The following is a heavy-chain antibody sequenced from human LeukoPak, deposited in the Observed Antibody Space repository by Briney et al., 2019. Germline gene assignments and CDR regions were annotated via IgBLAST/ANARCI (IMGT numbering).Heavy chain of an antibody. D-gene: IGHD1-26*01. Sequence: GGSLRLSCAASGFTFSSYGMNWVRQAPGKGLEWVSYISSSGSNNYYADSVKGRFTISRDNAKSSLYLQMSSLRAEDTAVYYCATLSGSPPRTFDIWGQGTMVTVSS. J-gene: IGHJ3*02. CDR1: GFTFSSYG. CDR2: ISSSGSNN. V-gene: IGHV3-48*03. CDR3: ATLSGSPPRTFDI.